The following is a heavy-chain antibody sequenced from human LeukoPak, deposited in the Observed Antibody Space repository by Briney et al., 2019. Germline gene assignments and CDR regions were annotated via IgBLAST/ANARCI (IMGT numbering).Heavy chain of an antibody. V-gene: IGHV3-21*01. CDR2: ISSSSSYI. CDR3: ARVSGDGDDY. D-gene: IGHD4-17*01. CDR1: GFTFSSYS. Sequence: GGSLRLSCAASGFTFSSYSMNWVRQAPGKGLEWVSSISSSSSYIYYADSVKGRFTISRDNAKNSLYLQMNSLRAEDTAVFYCARVSGDGDDYWGQGTLVTVSS. J-gene: IGHJ4*02.